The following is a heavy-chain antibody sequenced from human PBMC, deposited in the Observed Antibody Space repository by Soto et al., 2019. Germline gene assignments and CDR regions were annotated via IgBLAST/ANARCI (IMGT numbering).Heavy chain of an antibody. CDR1: GFTFSSYG. CDR3: ARGRLGIAAAGYYYGMDV. J-gene: IGHJ6*02. D-gene: IGHD6-13*01. V-gene: IGHV3-33*01. Sequence: GGSLRLSCAASGFTFSSYGMHWVRQAPGKGLEWVAVIWYDGSNKYYADSVKGRFTISRDNSKNTLYLQMNSLRAEDTAVYYCARGRLGIAAAGYYYGMDVWGQGTTVTVSS. CDR2: IWYDGSNK.